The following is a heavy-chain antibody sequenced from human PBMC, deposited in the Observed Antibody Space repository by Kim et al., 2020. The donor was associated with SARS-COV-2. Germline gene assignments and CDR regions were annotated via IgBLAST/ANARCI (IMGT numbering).Heavy chain of an antibody. J-gene: IGHJ4*02. CDR3: AKDKAPDGRWNLDY. CDR2: ISGNGGDL. CDR1: GFIFSTYT. V-gene: IGHV3-23*01. Sequence: GGSLRLSCAPSGFIFSTYTMSWVRQAPGKGLEWVASISGNGGDLFYADPVKGRFTISRDNSKNTLHLQMNALRAEDTAVYFCAKDKAPDGRWNLDYWGQG. D-gene: IGHD1-1*01.